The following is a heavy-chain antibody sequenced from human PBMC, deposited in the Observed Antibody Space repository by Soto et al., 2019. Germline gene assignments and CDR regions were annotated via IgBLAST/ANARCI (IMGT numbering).Heavy chain of an antibody. V-gene: IGHV6-1*01. CDR3: ARDSRKGSYPDAFDI. CDR1: GDSVSSNSAA. J-gene: IGHJ3*02. Sequence: PSQTLSLTCAISGDSVSSNSAAWNWIRQSPSRGLEWLGRAYYRSQWYYDSAVSVKSRITVIPDTSKNQFSLHLSSVTPEDTAVYYCARDSRKGSYPDAFDIWGQGTMVTVS. D-gene: IGHD1-26*01. CDR2: AYYRSQWYY.